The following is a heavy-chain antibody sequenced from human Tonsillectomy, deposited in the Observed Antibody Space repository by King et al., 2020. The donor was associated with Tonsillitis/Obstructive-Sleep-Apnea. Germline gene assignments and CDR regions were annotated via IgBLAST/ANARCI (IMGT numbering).Heavy chain of an antibody. CDR3: AKLWSVGTADY. D-gene: IGHD3-3*01. CDR2: ISGSGDNT. J-gene: IGHJ4*02. Sequence: VQLVESGGGLVQPGGSLRLSCAASGFTFSNYGMAWVRQGPGEGLEWVSDISGSGDNTYYADSVKGRFTISRDNSKKTLYLQMNSLRAEDTALYYCAKLWSVGTADYWGQGTLVTVSS. CDR1: GFTFSNYG. V-gene: IGHV3-23*04.